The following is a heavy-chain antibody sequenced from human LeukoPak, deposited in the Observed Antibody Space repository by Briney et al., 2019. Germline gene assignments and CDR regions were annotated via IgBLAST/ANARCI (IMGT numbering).Heavy chain of an antibody. Sequence: ASVKVSCEASGYTFTSYYMHWVRQAPGQGLEWMGIINPSGGSTSYAQKFQGRVTMTRDTSTSTVYMELSSLRSEDTAVYYCARDPTVHYGSGSYDPYYYGMDVWGQGTTVTVSS. V-gene: IGHV1-46*01. CDR1: GYTFTSYY. CDR2: INPSGGST. CDR3: ARDPTVHYGSGSYDPYYYGMDV. J-gene: IGHJ6*02. D-gene: IGHD3-10*01.